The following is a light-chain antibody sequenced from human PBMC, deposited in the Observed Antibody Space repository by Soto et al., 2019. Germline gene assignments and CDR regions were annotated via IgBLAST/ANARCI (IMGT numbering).Light chain of an antibody. CDR1: QTISGAY. V-gene: IGKV3-20*01. J-gene: IGKJ1*01. Sequence: DIVLTQSPGTLSLAPGDRATLSCRASQTISGAYLAWYQQKPGQAPRLLIHGASIRATGIPDRFSGSGSGTDFTLTISRLEPDDFAVYFCQQYVSSWTFGQGTKVDNK. CDR2: GAS. CDR3: QQYVSSWT.